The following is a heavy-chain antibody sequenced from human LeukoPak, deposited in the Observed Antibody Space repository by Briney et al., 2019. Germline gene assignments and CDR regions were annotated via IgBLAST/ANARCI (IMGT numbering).Heavy chain of an antibody. V-gene: IGHV3-7*01. CDR1: GFTFSSYW. D-gene: IGHD4-11*01. CDR3: ARGETTVTTQDY. CDR2: IKQDGREK. J-gene: IGHJ4*02. Sequence: PGGSLRLSCAASGFTFSSYWMSWVRQAPGKGREGVANIKQDGREKYYVDSVKGRFTISRDNAKNSLYLQMNSLRAEDTAVYYCARGETTVTTQDYWGQGTLVTVSS.